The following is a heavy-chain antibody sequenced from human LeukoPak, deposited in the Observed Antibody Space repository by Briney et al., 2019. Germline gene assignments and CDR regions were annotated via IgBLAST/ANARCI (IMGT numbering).Heavy chain of an antibody. CDR3: ATGYSSRGGFLG. Sequence: SETLSLTCTVSGGSISSSSYYWGWIRQPPGKGLEWIGSIYYSGSTYYNPSLKSRVTISVDTSKNQFSLKLSSVTAADTAVYYCATGYSSRGGFLGWGQGTLVTVSS. J-gene: IGHJ4*02. CDR1: GGSISSSSYY. V-gene: IGHV4-39*07. CDR2: IYYSGST. D-gene: IGHD6-13*01.